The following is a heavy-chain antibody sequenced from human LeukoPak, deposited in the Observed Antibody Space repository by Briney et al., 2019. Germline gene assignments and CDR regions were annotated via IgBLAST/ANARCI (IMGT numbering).Heavy chain of an antibody. J-gene: IGHJ3*02. CDR1: GYSFTSYW. V-gene: IGHV5-51*01. Sequence: GESLKISWKGSGYSFTSYWIGWGRQLPGKGLEWMGIIYPGDSDTRYSPSFQGQVTISADKSISTAYLQWSSLKASDTAMYYCAGYSGSYLVDAFDIWGQGTMVTVSS. CDR2: IYPGDSDT. D-gene: IGHD1-26*01. CDR3: AGYSGSYLVDAFDI.